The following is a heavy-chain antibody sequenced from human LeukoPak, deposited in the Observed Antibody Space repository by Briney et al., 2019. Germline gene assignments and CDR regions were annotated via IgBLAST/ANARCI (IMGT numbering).Heavy chain of an antibody. V-gene: IGHV1-69*13. CDR2: IIPIFGTA. D-gene: IGHD4-23*01. CDR3: ARQGYSGHSQGAADY. Sequence: SVKVSCKASGGTFSSYAISWVRQAPGQGLEWMGGIIPIFGTANYAQKFQGRVTITADESTSTAHMELRSLRSDDTAVYYCARQGYSGHSQGAADYWGQGTLVTVSS. J-gene: IGHJ4*02. CDR1: GGTFSSYA.